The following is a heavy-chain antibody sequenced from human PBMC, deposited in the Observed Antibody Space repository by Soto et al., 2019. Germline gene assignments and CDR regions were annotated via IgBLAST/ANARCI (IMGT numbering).Heavy chain of an antibody. D-gene: IGHD3-3*01. J-gene: IGHJ6*02. V-gene: IGHV3-30-3*01. CDR1: GFAFSSYA. CDR2: ISYDGSNK. Sequence: QVQLVESGGGVVQPGRSLRLSCAASGFAFSSYAMHWVRQAPGKGLEWVAVISYDGSNKYYADSVKGRFTISRDNSKNTLYLQMNSLRAEDTAVYYCASEYLEWGTGGYYGMDVWGQGTTVTVSS. CDR3: ASEYLEWGTGGYYGMDV.